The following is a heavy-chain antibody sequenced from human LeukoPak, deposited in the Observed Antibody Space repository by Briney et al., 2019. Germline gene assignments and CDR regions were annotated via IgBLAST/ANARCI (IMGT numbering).Heavy chain of an antibody. J-gene: IGHJ6*03. CDR3: ARAGILRFFDSYYYMDV. CDR1: GYSISSNYY. V-gene: IGHV4-38-2*02. CDR2: VYHDGST. D-gene: IGHD3-9*01. Sequence: SETLSLTCSVSGYSISSNYYWGWIRQSPGKGLEWIGSVYHDGSTYYNSSLKSRVTISVDTSKNQFSLKLSSVTAADTAVYYCARAGILRFFDSYYYMDVWGKGTTVTVSS.